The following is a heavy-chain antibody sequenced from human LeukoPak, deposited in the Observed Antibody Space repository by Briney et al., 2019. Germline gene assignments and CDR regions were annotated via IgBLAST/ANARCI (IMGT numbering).Heavy chain of an antibody. CDR2: INHSGST. CDR1: GGSFSGYY. Sequence: SETLSLTCAVYGGSFSGYYWSWIRQPPGKGLEWIGEINHSGSTNYNPSLKSRVTISVDTSKNQFSLKLSSVTAADTAVYYCARAGWELLSASFDPWGQGTLVTVSS. V-gene: IGHV4-34*01. D-gene: IGHD1-26*01. CDR3: ARAGWELLSASFDP. J-gene: IGHJ5*02.